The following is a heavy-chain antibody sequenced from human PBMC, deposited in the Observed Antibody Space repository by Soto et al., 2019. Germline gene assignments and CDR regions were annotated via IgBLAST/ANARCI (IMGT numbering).Heavy chain of an antibody. CDR3: ATMGTPATGLYFFDY. CDR1: GGSISSGNYC. V-gene: IGHV4-30-4*01. CDR2: ISYSGST. D-gene: IGHD2-15*01. J-gene: IGHJ4*02. Sequence: SETLSLTCTVSGGSISSGNYCLSWIRQPPGKGLEWIGFISYSGSTYYSTSLKSRVTISVDTSKSQFSLNLSFVTAADTAVYYCATMGTPATGLYFFDYWGQGSLVTVSS.